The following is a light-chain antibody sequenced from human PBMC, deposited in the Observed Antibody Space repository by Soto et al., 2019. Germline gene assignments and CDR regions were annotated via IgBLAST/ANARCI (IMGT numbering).Light chain of an antibody. CDR2: GNN. J-gene: IGLJ3*02. CDR3: QSYDSSLSAWV. Sequence: QSVLTQPPSVSGAPGQRVTISCTGSSSNIGAGFDVHWYQQIPGTVPKVIIYGNNNRPSGVPDRFSGSKSGTSASLAITGLQAEDETEYYCQSYDSSLSAWVFGGGTKLTVL. CDR1: SSNIGAGFD. V-gene: IGLV1-40*01.